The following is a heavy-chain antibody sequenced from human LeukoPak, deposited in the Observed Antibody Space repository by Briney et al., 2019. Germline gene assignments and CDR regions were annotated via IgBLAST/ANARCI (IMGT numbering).Heavy chain of an antibody. CDR3: ARDRYYYDTSGYYSTFDT. CDR1: GGSTSSYY. D-gene: IGHD3-22*01. V-gene: IGHV4-4*07. J-gene: IGHJ3*02. CDR2: IYTSGIISGNT. Sequence: PLETLSLTCTVSGGSTSSYYWSWIRQPPGKGLEWIGRIYTSGIISGNTNYNPSLKSRVTMSVGTSKNQFSLKLTSVTAADTAVYYCARDRYYYDTSGYYSTFDTWGQGTMVTVSS.